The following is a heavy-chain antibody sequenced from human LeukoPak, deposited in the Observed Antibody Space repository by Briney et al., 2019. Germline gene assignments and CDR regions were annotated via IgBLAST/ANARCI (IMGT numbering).Heavy chain of an antibody. J-gene: IGHJ4*02. Sequence: PGGSLRLSCAASGFTFSNFGIHWVRRAPGKGLEWVAFIRYDASDKYYVDSVKGRFAISRDNSKNTLYLQMNSLRVEDTAVYYCARDHSASSGRRYFDYWGQGTLVTVSS. CDR2: IRYDASDK. V-gene: IGHV3-30*02. CDR1: GFTFSNFG. D-gene: IGHD2-15*01. CDR3: ARDHSASSGRRYFDY.